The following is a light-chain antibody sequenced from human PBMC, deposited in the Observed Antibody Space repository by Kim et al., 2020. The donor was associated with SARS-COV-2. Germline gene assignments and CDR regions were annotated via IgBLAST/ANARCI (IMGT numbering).Light chain of an antibody. CDR3: QQYNDWPQT. CDR2: GAS. CDR1: QSVSNN. J-gene: IGKJ1*01. V-gene: IGKV3-15*01. Sequence: VSPGERASLSCRASQSVSNNLAWYQQKPGQAPRLLIYGASTRATGIPAGFSGSGSETEFTLTINNLQSEDFAVYYCQQYNDWPQTFGQGTKVDIK.